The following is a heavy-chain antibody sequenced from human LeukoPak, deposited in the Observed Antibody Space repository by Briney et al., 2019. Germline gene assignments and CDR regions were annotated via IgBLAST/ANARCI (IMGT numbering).Heavy chain of an antibody. CDR3: ARVATTTNPPQQPFDY. D-gene: IGHD5-12*01. CDR2: IYHSGST. Sequence: PSETLSLTCAVSGYSINSGYCWGWIRQPPGKGLEWIGSIYHSGSTHYNPSLKSRVTISVDTSKNQFSLKLSSVTAADTAVYYCARVATTTNPPQQPFDYWGQGTLVTVSS. V-gene: IGHV4-38-2*01. J-gene: IGHJ4*02. CDR1: GYSINSGYC.